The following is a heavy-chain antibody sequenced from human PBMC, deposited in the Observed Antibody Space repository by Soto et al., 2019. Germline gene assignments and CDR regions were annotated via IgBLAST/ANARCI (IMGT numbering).Heavy chain of an antibody. V-gene: IGHV4-39*01. CDR2: IYYSGST. J-gene: IGHJ4*02. CDR1: GGSISSSSYY. Sequence: TSETLSLTCTVSGGSISSSSYYWGWIRQPPGKGLEWIGSIYYSGSTYYNPSLKSRVTISVDTSKNQFSLKLSSVTAADTAVYYCAVFTSLSQAFDYWGQGTLVTVSS. D-gene: IGHD2-2*01. CDR3: AVFTSLSQAFDY.